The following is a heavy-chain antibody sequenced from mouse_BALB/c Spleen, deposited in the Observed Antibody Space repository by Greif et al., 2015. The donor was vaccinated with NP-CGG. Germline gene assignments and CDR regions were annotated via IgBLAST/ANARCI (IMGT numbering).Heavy chain of an antibody. CDR1: GYTFTSYW. CDR2: VNPSTGYT. J-gene: IGHJ4*01. Sequence: QVQLQQSGAELAKPGASVKMSCKAAGYTFTSYWMHWVKQRPGQGLEWIGYVNPSTGYTEYNQKFKVKATLTADKSSSTAYMQLSSLTSEDSAVYYCASSYHYGSSYYAMDYWGQGTSVTVSS. CDR3: ASSYHYGSSYYAMDY. V-gene: IGHV1-7*01. D-gene: IGHD1-1*01.